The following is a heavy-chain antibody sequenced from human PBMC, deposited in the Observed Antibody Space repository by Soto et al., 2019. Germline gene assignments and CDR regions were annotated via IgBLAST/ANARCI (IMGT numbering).Heavy chain of an antibody. Sequence: ASVTVSCTASGYTFTSYGISWVRQAPGQGLEWMGWISPIFGNANYAQKFQGRVTITADESMSTAYMELSSLRSEDTAVYYCARDPSPDILTGYYANDAFDIWGQGTMVTVSS. V-gene: IGHV1-69*13. CDR2: ISPIFGNA. J-gene: IGHJ3*02. CDR1: GYTFTSYG. CDR3: ARDPSPDILTGYYANDAFDI. D-gene: IGHD3-9*01.